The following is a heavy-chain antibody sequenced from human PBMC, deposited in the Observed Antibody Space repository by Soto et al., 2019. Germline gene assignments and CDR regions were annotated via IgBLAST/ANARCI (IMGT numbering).Heavy chain of an antibody. J-gene: IGHJ4*02. V-gene: IGHV1-69*06. CDR2: IIPIFGTA. Sequence: ASVKVSFKASGGTFSSYAISWVRQAPGQGLEWMGGIIPIFGTANYAQKFQGRVTITADKSTSTAYMELSSLRSEDTAVYYCAMVDGSGSYYRDYWGQGTLVTVSS. D-gene: IGHD3-10*01. CDR3: AMVDGSGSYYRDY. CDR1: GGTFSSYA.